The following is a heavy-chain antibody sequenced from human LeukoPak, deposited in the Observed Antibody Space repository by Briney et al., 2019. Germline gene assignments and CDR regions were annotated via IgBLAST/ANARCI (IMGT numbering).Heavy chain of an antibody. V-gene: IGHV1-69*06. D-gene: IGHD2-2*01. CDR3: ASQYWVPAAFYYAFNV. CDR2: IILVFGTT. CDR1: GDTFSNYA. Sequence: SVNVSCKASGDTFSNYAISWVRQAPGQGLEWVGAIILVFGTTNYAQKFQGRVTITADTYSTTSYMELSSLTSEDTAIYYCASQYWVPAAFYYAFNVWGKGTTVSVSS. J-gene: IGHJ6*04.